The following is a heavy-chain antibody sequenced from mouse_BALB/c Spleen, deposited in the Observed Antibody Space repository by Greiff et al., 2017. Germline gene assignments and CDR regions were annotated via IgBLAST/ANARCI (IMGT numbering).Heavy chain of an antibody. CDR1: GYTFTEYT. CDR2: INPNNGGT. V-gene: IGHV1-26*01. J-gene: IGHJ3*01. CDR3: ARRRHTAAWFAY. Sequence: VQLQQSGPELVKPGASVKISCKTSGYTFTEYTMHWVKQSPGKSLEWIGGINPNNGGTSYNQKFKGKATVTVDTSSSTAYMELRSLTSEDSAVYYCARRRHTAAWFAYWGQGTLVTVSA. D-gene: IGHD1-2*01.